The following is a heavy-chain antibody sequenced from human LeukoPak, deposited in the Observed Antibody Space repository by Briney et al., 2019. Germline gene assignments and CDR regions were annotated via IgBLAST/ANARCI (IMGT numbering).Heavy chain of an antibody. CDR3: ARYSSDAYYFDY. CDR2: IYYSGST. Sequence: TSETLSLTCTVSGGSISSYYWSWIRQPPGKGLEWIGYIYYSGSTNYNPSLKSRVTISVDTSKNQFSLKLSSVGAADTAVYYCARYSSDAYYFDYWGQGTLLTVSS. V-gene: IGHV4-59*01. CDR1: GGSISSYY. D-gene: IGHD2-15*01. J-gene: IGHJ4*02.